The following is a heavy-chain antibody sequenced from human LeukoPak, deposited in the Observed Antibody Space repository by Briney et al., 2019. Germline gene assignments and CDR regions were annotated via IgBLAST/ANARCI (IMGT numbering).Heavy chain of an antibody. Sequence: ATVKVSCKASGYTFTSYGISWVRQAPGQGLEWMGWISAYNGNTNYALKLQGRVNMTTDTSTSTAYMELRSLRSDDTAVYYCARDLGIHDYGDYVSFTGAEYFQHWGQGTLVTVSS. CDR1: GYTFTSYG. D-gene: IGHD4-17*01. CDR2: ISAYNGNT. J-gene: IGHJ1*01. CDR3: ARDLGIHDYGDYVSFTGAEYFQH. V-gene: IGHV1-18*01.